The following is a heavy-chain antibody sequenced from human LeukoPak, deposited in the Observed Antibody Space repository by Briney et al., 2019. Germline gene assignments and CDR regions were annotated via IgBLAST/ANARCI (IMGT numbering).Heavy chain of an antibody. Sequence: GGSLRLSCEASAFSFDDYATHWVRQAPGKGLEWVAGISRNSYNIAYGDSVKGRFTISRDNAKKSLSLQMNSLGTEDTAFYYCAKSRDDGTGYYYDYWGQGVLVTVAS. CDR1: AFSFDDYA. CDR2: ISRNSYNI. CDR3: AKSRDDGTGYYYDY. D-gene: IGHD3-9*01. V-gene: IGHV3-9*01. J-gene: IGHJ4*02.